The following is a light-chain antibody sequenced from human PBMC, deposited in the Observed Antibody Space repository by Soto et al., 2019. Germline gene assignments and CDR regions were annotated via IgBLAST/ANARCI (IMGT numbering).Light chain of an antibody. J-gene: IGKJ2*01. Sequence: EIVLTQSPATLSLSPGETATLSCRASQSVSSSLAWYQQKPGQAPRLLIYDTSDRATGIPARFRGSGSGTDFTLTISRLEPEDFAVYYCQQRSDWPRTFGQGTKLESK. V-gene: IGKV3-11*01. CDR2: DTS. CDR1: QSVSSS. CDR3: QQRSDWPRT.